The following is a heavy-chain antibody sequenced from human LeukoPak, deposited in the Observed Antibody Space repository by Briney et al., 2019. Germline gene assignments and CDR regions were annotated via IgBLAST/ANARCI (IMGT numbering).Heavy chain of an antibody. CDR1: GGSISSGGYS. J-gene: IGHJ4*02. V-gene: IGHV4-30-2*01. Sequence: PSETLSLTCAVSGGSISSGGYSWSWIRQPPGKGLEWIGYIYHSGSTYYSPSLKSRVTVSVDRSKNQFSLKLSSVTAADTAVYYCARDASGSGYNYWGQGTLVTVSS. CDR3: ARDASGSGYNY. D-gene: IGHD3-10*01. CDR2: IYHSGST.